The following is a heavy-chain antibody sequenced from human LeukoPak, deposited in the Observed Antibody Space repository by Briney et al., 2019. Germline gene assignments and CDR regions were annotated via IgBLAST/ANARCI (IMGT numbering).Heavy chain of an antibody. CDR1: GGSINNYY. D-gene: IGHD4/OR15-4a*01. CDR2: KYYSGTT. Sequence: SETPSLTCTVSGGSINNYYWSWIRQPPGKGLEWIGYKYYSGTTKYNPSLKSRVTISLDTSKNQFSLKLTPVTTADTAVYYCATHPTPYGEDYWGQEPWSPSPQ. J-gene: IGHJ4*01. V-gene: IGHV4-59*01. CDR3: ATHPTPYGEDY.